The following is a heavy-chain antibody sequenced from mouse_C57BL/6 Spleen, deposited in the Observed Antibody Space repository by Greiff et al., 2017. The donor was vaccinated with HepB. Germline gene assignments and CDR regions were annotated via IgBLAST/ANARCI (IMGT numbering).Heavy chain of an antibody. J-gene: IGHJ4*01. CDR1: GYTFTSYG. CDR3: ARCGGYAMDY. V-gene: IGHV1-81*01. CDR2: IYPGSGNT. Sequence: VKLQQSGAALARPGASVKLSCKASGYTFTSYGISWVKQRTGQGLEWIGEIYPGSGNTYYNEKFKGKATLTADKSSSTAYMELRSLTSEDSAVYFCARCGGYAMDYWGQGTSVTVSS.